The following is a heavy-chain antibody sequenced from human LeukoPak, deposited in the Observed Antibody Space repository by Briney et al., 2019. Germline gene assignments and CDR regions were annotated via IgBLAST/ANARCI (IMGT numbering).Heavy chain of an antibody. CDR1: GFTFSSYA. CDR2: ISGSGGST. D-gene: IGHD6-13*01. J-gene: IGHJ4*02. Sequence: GGSLRLSCAASGFTFSSYAMSWVRQAPGKGLEWVSAISGSGGSTYYADSVKGRFTISRDNSKNTLYLQMNSLRAEDTAVYYCAKAVAAAPGGGYFDYWGQGTLVTVSS. CDR3: AKAVAAAPGGGYFDY. V-gene: IGHV3-23*01.